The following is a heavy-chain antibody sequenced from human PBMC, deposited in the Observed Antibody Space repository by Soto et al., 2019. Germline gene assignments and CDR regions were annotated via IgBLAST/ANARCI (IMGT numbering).Heavy chain of an antibody. Sequence: QVQLVQSGAEVKTPGASVKVSCKASGYTFTSYDINWVRQATGQGLEWMGWMNPNSGNTGYAQKFQGRVTMTRNTSISASYMELSILRSEDTAVYYCARARYSSSHNWFDTWGQGSPVTVSS. V-gene: IGHV1-8*01. CDR3: ARARYSSSHNWFDT. CDR2: MNPNSGNT. D-gene: IGHD6-13*01. J-gene: IGHJ5*02. CDR1: GYTFTSYD.